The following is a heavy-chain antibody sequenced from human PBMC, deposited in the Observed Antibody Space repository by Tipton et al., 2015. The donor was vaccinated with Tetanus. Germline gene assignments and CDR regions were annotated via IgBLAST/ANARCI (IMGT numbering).Heavy chain of an antibody. D-gene: IGHD3-10*01. CDR3: ASHYGSGSDDAFDI. V-gene: IGHV4-34*01. J-gene: IGHJ3*02. Sequence: LRLSCAVYGGSFSGYNWSWIRQPPGKGLEWIGDINHSGSTNYSPSLKSRVTISVDTTKNQFSLKLSSVTAADTAVYYCASHYGSGSDDAFDIWGQGTMVTVSS. CDR2: INHSGST. CDR1: GGSFSGYN.